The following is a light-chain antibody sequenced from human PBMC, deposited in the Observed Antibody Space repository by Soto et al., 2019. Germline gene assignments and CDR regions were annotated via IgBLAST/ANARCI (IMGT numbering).Light chain of an antibody. V-gene: IGKV3-20*01. Sequence: EVVLTQSPCTLSLSPGERATLSCRASQSVSSNYLAWHQQKPGQAPRLLIYGASSRATGIPDRFSGSGSGTDFTLTISRPEPEDFAVYYCQQYGNSPRTFGQGTKVDI. CDR1: QSVSSNY. CDR2: GAS. J-gene: IGKJ1*01. CDR3: QQYGNSPRT.